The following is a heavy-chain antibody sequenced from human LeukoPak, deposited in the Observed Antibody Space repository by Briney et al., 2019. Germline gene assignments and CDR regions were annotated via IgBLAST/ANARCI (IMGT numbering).Heavy chain of an antibody. CDR2: ISYDGSNK. Sequence: GGSLRLSCAASGFTFSSYAMPWVRQAPGKGLEWVAVISYDGSNKYYADSVKGRFTISRDNSKNTLYLQMNSLRAEDTAVYYCAKTWIQLWLQDYWGQGTLVTVSS. CDR1: GFTFSSYA. D-gene: IGHD5-18*01. V-gene: IGHV3-30-3*02. CDR3: AKTWIQLWLQDY. J-gene: IGHJ4*02.